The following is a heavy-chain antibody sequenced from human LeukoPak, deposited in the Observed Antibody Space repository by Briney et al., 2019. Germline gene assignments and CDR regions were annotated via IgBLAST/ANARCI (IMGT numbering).Heavy chain of an antibody. J-gene: IGHJ3*02. CDR2: ISGSGGST. V-gene: IGHV3-23*01. Sequence: GGSLRLSCAASGFTFSSYAMSWVLQAPGKGLGWVSAISGSGGSTYYADSVKGRFTISRDNSKNTLYLQMNSLRAEDTAVYYCAKDALGSGSYYGYDDAFDIWGQGTMVTVSS. D-gene: IGHD3-10*01. CDR3: AKDALGSGSYYGYDDAFDI. CDR1: GFTFSSYA.